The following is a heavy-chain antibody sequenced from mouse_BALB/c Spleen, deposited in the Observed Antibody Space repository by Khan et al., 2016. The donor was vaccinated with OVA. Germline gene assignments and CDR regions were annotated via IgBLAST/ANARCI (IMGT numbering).Heavy chain of an antibody. V-gene: IGHV2-6-4*01. Sequence: VQLQESGPGLVAPSQSLSITCTVSGFSLSRYNIHWVRQPPGKGLEWLGMIWGGGGTDYNSTLKIRLSISKDNSKSQVFLKMNSLQTDDTAMYFCARAYYRYDGYYAMDYWGHGTSVTVSS. J-gene: IGHJ4*01. D-gene: IGHD2-14*01. CDR1: GFSLSRYN. CDR3: ARAYYRYDGYYAMDY. CDR2: IWGGGGT.